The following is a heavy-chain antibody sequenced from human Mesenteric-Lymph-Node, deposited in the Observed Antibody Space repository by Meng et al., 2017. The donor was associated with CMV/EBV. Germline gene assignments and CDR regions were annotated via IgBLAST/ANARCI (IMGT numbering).Heavy chain of an antibody. CDR2: ISGSGDST. V-gene: IGHV3-23*01. J-gene: IGHJ6*02. CDR1: GFTFSNYA. CDR3: AKDRVSSSSTYYYYSGMDV. Sequence: GESLKISCAASGFTFSNYAMSWVRQAPGKGLEWVSPISGSGDSTYYADSVKGRFTISRDNSKNTLYLQMNSLRAEDTAVYYCAKDRVSSSSTYYYYSGMDVWGQGTTVTVSS. D-gene: IGHD6-6*01.